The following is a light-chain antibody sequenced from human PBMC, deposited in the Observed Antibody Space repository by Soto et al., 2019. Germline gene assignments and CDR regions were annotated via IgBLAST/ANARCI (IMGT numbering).Light chain of an antibody. Sequence: QSALTQPPSVSGSLGQSITISCSGTSSDVGAYNYVSWYQQYPGKAPKLMIYHVTDRPSGVSNRFSGSKSGNTASLTISGLQAEDEADYYCCSYTTSNTFVFGTGTKVTVL. V-gene: IGLV2-14*01. CDR3: CSYTTSNTFV. CDR2: HVT. CDR1: SSDVGAYNY. J-gene: IGLJ1*01.